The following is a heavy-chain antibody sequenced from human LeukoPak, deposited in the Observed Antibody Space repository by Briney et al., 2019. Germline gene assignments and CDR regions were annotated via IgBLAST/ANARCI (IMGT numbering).Heavy chain of an antibody. V-gene: IGHV4-34*01. J-gene: IGHJ6*02. Sequence: PSETLSLTCAVYGGSFSGYYWSWIRQPPGKGLEWIGEINHSGSTNYNPSLKSRVTISVDTSKNQFSLKLSSVTAADTAVYYCARDRRADGYYDSSGYYYYYGMDVWGQGTTVTVSS. CDR1: GGSFSGYY. D-gene: IGHD3-22*01. CDR3: ARDRRADGYYDSSGYYYYYGMDV. CDR2: INHSGST.